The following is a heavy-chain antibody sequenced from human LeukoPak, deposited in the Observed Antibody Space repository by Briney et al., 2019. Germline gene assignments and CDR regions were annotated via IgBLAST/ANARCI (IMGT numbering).Heavy chain of an antibody. CDR2: INHSGST. D-gene: IGHD5-24*01. Sequence: PSETLSLTCAVYGGSFSNYYWSWIRQPPGKGLEWIGEINHSGSTNYNPSLKSRVTISVDTSKNQFSLKLSSVTAADTAVYYCARGKRDGYNYYYYYMDVWGKGTTVTVSS. CDR1: GGSFSNYY. CDR3: ARGKRDGYNYYYYYMDV. J-gene: IGHJ6*03. V-gene: IGHV4-34*01.